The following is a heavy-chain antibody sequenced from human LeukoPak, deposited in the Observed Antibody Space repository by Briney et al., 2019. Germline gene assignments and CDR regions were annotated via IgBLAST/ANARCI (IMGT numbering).Heavy chain of an antibody. Sequence: SETLSLTCTVSGGSISSSSYYWGWIRQPPGKGLEWIGSIYYSGSTYYNPSLKSRVTISVDTSKNQFSLKLSSVTAADTAVYYCATDIVVVKERRYRARAFGIWGQGTMVTVSS. J-gene: IGHJ3*02. CDR3: ATDIVVVKERRYRARAFGI. D-gene: IGHD2-21*01. CDR2: IYYSGST. V-gene: IGHV4-39*07. CDR1: GGSISSSSYY.